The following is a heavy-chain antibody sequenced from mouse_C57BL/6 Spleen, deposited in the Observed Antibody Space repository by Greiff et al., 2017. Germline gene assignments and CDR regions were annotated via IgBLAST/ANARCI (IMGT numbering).Heavy chain of an antibody. J-gene: IGHJ4*01. V-gene: IGHV1-69*01. CDR1: GYTFTSYW. CDR2: IDPSDSYT. D-gene: IGHD2-5*01. CDR3: ARLSNYYAMDY. Sequence: QVQLQQPGAELVMPGASVKLSCKASGYTFTSYWMHWVKQRPGQGLEWIGEIDPSDSYTNYNQKFKGKSTLTVDKSSSTAYMQLSRLTSEDSAVYYCARLSNYYAMDYWGQGTSVTVSS.